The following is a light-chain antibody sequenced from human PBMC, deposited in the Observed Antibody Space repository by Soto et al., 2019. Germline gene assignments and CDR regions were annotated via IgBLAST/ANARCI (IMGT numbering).Light chain of an antibody. J-gene: IGKJ1*01. CDR2: GAS. CDR1: QSVSSSY. CDR3: QQYGSAPWT. Sequence: EIGLTTSPCTLSLYPGERATLSCRASQSVSSSYLAWYQQKPGQAPRLLIYGASSRATGIPDRFSGSGSGTDFTLTISRLEPEDFAVYYCQQYGSAPWTFGKGPRWIS. V-gene: IGKV3-20*01.